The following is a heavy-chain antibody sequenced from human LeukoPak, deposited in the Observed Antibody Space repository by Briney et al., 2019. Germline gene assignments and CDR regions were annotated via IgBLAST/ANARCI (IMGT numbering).Heavy chain of an antibody. Sequence: ASVKVSCKASGYTFTGYYMHWVRQAPGQGLEWMGWINPNSGGTNYAQKFQGRVTMTRDTSISTAYMELSRLRSDDTAVYYCARSGYCSGGSCRPDAFDIWGQGAMVTVSS. CDR3: ARSGYCSGGSCRPDAFDI. J-gene: IGHJ3*02. D-gene: IGHD2-15*01. V-gene: IGHV1-2*02. CDR1: GYTFTGYY. CDR2: INPNSGGT.